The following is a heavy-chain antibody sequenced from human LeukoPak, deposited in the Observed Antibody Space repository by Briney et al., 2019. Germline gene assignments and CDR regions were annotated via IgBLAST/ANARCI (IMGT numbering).Heavy chain of an antibody. D-gene: IGHD3-22*01. CDR2: IKPNSGGA. CDR1: GYTFTDYY. V-gene: IGHV1-2*02. J-gene: IGHJ4*02. CDR3: ARDGHDSSGYYPDQ. Sequence: GASVKVSCKASGYTFTDYYIHWVRQAPGQGLEWMGWIKPNSGGAHYAQKFQGNVTMTRDTSITTAYMELSRLRSDDTAVYYCARDGHDSSGYYPDQWGQGTLVTVSS.